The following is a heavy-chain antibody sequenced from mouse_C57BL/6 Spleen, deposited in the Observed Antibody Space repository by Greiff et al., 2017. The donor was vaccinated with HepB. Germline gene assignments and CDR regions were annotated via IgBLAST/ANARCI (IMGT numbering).Heavy chain of an antibody. Sequence: QVQLKESGPELVKPGASVKISCKASGYAFSSSWMNWVKQRPGKGLEWIGRIYPGDGDTNYNGKFKGKATLTADKSSSTAYMQLSSLTSEDSAVYFCAYGSSWFAYWGQGTLVTVSA. CDR1: GYAFSSSW. V-gene: IGHV1-82*01. CDR3: AYGSSWFAY. CDR2: IYPGDGDT. J-gene: IGHJ3*01. D-gene: IGHD1-1*01.